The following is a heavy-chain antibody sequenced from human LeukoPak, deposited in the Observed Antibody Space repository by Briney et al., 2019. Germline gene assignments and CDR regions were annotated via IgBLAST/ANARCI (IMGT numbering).Heavy chain of an antibody. V-gene: IGHV3-23*01. CDR3: ATARTLRVTTSFDY. CDR1: GFTFSSYA. CDR2: ISGIGGST. D-gene: IGHD4-17*01. Sequence: PGGSLRLSCEVSGFTFSSYAMNWVRQAPGKGLEWVSGISGIGGSTYYADPVKGRFTISRENSKNTLYLQMSSLRAEDTAVYYCATARTLRVTTSFDYWGQGTLVTVSS. J-gene: IGHJ4*02.